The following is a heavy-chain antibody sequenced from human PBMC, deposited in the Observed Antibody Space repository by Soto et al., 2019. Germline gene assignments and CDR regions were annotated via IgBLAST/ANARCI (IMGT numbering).Heavy chain of an antibody. J-gene: IGHJ6*02. D-gene: IGHD5-18*01. Sequence: ESGPTLVNPTETLTLTCTVSGFSLSNARMGVGWIRQPPGKALEWLAHIFSNDEKSYSTSLKSRLTISKDTSKSQVVLTMTNMDPVDTATYYCARIGDTAMVYYYYGMDVWGQGTTVTVSS. CDR2: IFSNDEK. CDR1: GFSLSNARMG. CDR3: ARIGDTAMVYYYYGMDV. V-gene: IGHV2-26*01.